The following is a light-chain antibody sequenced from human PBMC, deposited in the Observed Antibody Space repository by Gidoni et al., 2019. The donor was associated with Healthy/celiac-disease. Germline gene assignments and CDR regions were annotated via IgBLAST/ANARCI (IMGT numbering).Light chain of an antibody. CDR1: QSVSSSY. Sequence: IVVTHSPGTLSLSPGERATIPCRASQSVSSSYLAWHQQKPGQAPRLLIYGASSRATGIPDRFSGSGSGTDFTLTISRLEPEDFAVYYCQQYGSSPWTFGQGTKVEIK. CDR2: GAS. V-gene: IGKV3-20*01. CDR3: QQYGSSPWT. J-gene: IGKJ1*01.